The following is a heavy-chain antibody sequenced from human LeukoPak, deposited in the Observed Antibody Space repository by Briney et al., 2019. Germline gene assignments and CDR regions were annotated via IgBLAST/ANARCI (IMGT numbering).Heavy chain of an antibody. CDR3: ARDPDGSFDY. J-gene: IGHJ4*02. CDR2: ISSSSSYI. V-gene: IGHV3-21*01. CDR1: GFTFSSYS. D-gene: IGHD1-14*01. Sequence: GGSLRLFCAASGFTFSSYSMNWVRRAPGKGLEWVSSISSSSSYIYYADSVKGRFTISRDNAKNSLYLQMNSLRAEDTAVYYCARDPDGSFDYWGQGTLVTVSS.